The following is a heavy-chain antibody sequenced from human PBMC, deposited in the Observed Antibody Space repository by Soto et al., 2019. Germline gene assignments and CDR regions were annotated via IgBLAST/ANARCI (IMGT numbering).Heavy chain of an antibody. CDR1: GFTFSSYA. V-gene: IGHV3-30-3*01. D-gene: IGHD6-19*01. J-gene: IGHJ4*02. CDR2: ISYDGSNK. CDR3: ATLVVSGVADIDY. Sequence: ESGGGVVQPGRSLRLSCAASGFTFSSYAMHWVRQAPGKGLEWVAVISYDGSNKYYADSVKGRFTISRDNSKNTLYLQMNSLRAEDTAVYYCATLVVSGVADIDYWGQGTLVTVSS.